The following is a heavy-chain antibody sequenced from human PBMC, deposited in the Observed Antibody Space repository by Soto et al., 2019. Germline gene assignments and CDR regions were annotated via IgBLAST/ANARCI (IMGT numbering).Heavy chain of an antibody. V-gene: IGHV4-39*01. CDR3: ARSGAYYDFWSGYPDYYYYGMDV. D-gene: IGHD3-3*01. Sequence: QLQLQESGPGLVKPSETLSLTCTVSGGSISSSSYYWGWIRQPPGKGLEWIGSIYYSGSTYYNPSLKSRVTISVDTSKNQFSLKLSSVTAADTAVYYCARSGAYYDFWSGYPDYYYYGMDVWGQGTTVTVSS. CDR1: GGSISSSSYY. CDR2: IYYSGST. J-gene: IGHJ6*02.